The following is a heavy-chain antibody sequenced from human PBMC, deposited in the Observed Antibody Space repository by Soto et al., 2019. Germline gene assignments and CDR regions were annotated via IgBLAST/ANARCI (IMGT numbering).Heavy chain of an antibody. D-gene: IGHD2-8*02. Sequence: QGHLVKSGAEVKKPGSSVRVSCKTSGYTFSNYAFSWVRQAPGQGLEWMGWINTGSGYTNDAHDRVTMTKDASTYTAYLEVTSLRSDDTAIYYCARDRVYTGGSDADYWGQGTLVTVSS. CDR3: ARDRVYTGGSDADY. V-gene: IGHV1-18*01. J-gene: IGHJ4*02. CDR1: GYTFSNYA. CDR2: INTGSGYT.